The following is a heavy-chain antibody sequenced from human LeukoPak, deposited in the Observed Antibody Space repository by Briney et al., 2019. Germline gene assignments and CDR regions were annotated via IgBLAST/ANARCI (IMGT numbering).Heavy chain of an antibody. Sequence: GGSLRLSCAASGFTFSGYGMHWVRQAPGKGLEWVAVISHDGSNKYYADSVKGRFTISRDNSKNTLYLQMNSLRAEDTAVYYCAKDRYSSGCCYFDYWGQGTLVTVSS. V-gene: IGHV3-30*18. D-gene: IGHD6-19*01. CDR3: AKDRYSSGCCYFDY. CDR2: ISHDGSNK. J-gene: IGHJ4*02. CDR1: GFTFSGYG.